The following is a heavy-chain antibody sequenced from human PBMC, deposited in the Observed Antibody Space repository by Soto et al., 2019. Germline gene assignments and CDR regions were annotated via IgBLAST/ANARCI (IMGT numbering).Heavy chain of an antibody. CDR2: LHSDGTT. CDR3: AKSRHIVAYFDY. D-gene: IGHD5-12*01. Sequence: EVQLVESGGGLIQPGESLRLSCVASGFSVSSDYMHWVRQAPGKGLEWVSVLHSDGTTYYADSVKGRFTISRDNSKNMLYLQMNSLRAEDTALYYCAKSRHIVAYFDYWGQGALVTVSS. CDR1: GFSVSSDY. J-gene: IGHJ4*02. V-gene: IGHV3-53*01.